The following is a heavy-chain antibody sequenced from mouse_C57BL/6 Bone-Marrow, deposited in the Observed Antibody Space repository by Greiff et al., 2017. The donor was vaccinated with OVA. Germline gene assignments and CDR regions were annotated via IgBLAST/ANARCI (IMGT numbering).Heavy chain of an antibody. CDR2: ISDGGSYT. J-gene: IGHJ2*01. Sequence: DVHLVESGGGLVKPGGSLKLSCAASGFTFSSYAMSWVRQTPEKRLEWVATISDGGSYTYYPDNVKGRFTISRDNAKNNLYLQMSHLKSEDTAMYYCARVLRYPYYFDYWGQGTTLTVSS. V-gene: IGHV5-4*01. CDR1: GFTFSSYA. D-gene: IGHD1-1*01. CDR3: ARVLRYPYYFDY.